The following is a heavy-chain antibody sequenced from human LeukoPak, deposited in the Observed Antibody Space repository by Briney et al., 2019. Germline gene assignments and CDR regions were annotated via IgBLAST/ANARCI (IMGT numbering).Heavy chain of an antibody. CDR2: IYTSGST. V-gene: IGHV4-61*02. CDR3: ARDPCSSSSCSYFDY. D-gene: IGHD2-2*01. Sequence: SETLSLTCTVSGGSISSGSYYWSWIRQPAGKGLEWIGRIYTSGSTNYNPSLKSRVTMSVDTSKNQFSLKLSSVTAADTAVYYCARDPCSSSSCSYFDYWGQGTLVTVSS. CDR1: GGSISSGSYY. J-gene: IGHJ4*02.